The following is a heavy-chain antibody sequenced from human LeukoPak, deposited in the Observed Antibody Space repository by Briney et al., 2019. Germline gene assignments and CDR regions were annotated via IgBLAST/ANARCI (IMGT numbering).Heavy chain of an antibody. J-gene: IGHJ4*02. CDR3: ARQGRVAGKGYFDY. V-gene: IGHV4-61*09. CDR1: GGSISSGSYH. D-gene: IGHD6-19*01. Sequence: PSETLSLTCTVSGGSISSGSYHWTWIRQPAGKGLEWIGQIYTSGSTNYNPSLKSRVTISVDTSKNQFSLKLSSVTAADTAVYYCARQGRVAGKGYFDYWGQGTLVTVSS. CDR2: IYTSGST.